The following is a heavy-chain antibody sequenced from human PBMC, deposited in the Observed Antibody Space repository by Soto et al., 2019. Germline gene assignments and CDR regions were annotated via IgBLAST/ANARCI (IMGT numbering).Heavy chain of an antibody. CDR2: ISDSSTYI. CDR3: ARDPPNRSSRRCYIRFLDS. D-gene: IGHD2-2*02. CDR1: GFTFSSYS. Sequence: LRLSCAASGFTFSSYSMNWVRQAPGKGLEWVSSISDSSTYIYYADSVKGRFTISRDNAKNSLYVQMNSLRAEDTAVYYCARDPPNRSSRRCYIRFLDSWGQGTLVTVSS. V-gene: IGHV3-21*01. J-gene: IGHJ4*02.